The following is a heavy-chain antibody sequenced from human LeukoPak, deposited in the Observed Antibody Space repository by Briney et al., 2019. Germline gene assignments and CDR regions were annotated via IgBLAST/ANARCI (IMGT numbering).Heavy chain of an antibody. CDR3: ARASGVGYCNSTSCYWGLLDY. V-gene: IGHV1-69*01. D-gene: IGHD2-2*01. CDR2: IIPIFGTA. CDR1: GGTFSSYA. Sequence: SVKVSCKASGGTFSSYAISWVRQAPGQGLEWMGGIIPIFGTANYAQKFQGRVTITADESTSTAYMELSSLRSEDTAVYYCARASGVGYCNSTSCYWGLLDYWGQGTLVTVSS. J-gene: IGHJ4*02.